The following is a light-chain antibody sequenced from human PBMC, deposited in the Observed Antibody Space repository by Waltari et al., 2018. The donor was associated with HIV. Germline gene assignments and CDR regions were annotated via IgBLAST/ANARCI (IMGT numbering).Light chain of an antibody. J-gene: IGLJ2*01. CDR2: DVS. Sequence: QSALTQPRSVSGSPGQSVTISCTGTSSDVGGYNYVSWYQQHPGKAPKLMIYDVSKVPSGVPKRFSGSKSGNTASLAISGLQAEDEADYYCCSYAGSYTLVVFGGGTKLTVL. CDR3: CSYAGSYTLVV. CDR1: SSDVGGYNY. V-gene: IGLV2-11*01.